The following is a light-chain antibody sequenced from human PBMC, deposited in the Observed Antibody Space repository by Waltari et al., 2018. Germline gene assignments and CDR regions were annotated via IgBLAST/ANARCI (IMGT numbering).Light chain of an antibody. CDR3: SSYAGSNNVV. Sequence: QSALTQPPSASGSPGQSVPISCTGTSSDVGGYNYVSWYQQHPAKAPTPMIYGFSKRPSGVPDRFAGSKSGNTASLTVSGLQAEDEADYYCSSYAGSNNVVFGGGTKLTVL. CDR1: SSDVGGYNY. CDR2: GFS. J-gene: IGLJ2*01. V-gene: IGLV2-8*01.